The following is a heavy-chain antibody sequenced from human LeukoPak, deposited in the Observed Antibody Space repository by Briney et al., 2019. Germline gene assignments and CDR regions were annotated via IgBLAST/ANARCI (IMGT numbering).Heavy chain of an antibody. Sequence: QPGGSLRLSCAASGFTVSSNSMSWVRQAPGKGLEWVSYISGSGSTVYYADFVKGRFTISRDNTKNSLYLQMNSLRAEDTAIYYCARDRYNHDDVPHELDCWGQGTLVTVSS. J-gene: IGHJ4*02. V-gene: IGHV3-48*03. CDR2: ISGSGSTV. D-gene: IGHD3-16*01. CDR1: GFTVSSNS. CDR3: ARDRYNHDDVPHELDC.